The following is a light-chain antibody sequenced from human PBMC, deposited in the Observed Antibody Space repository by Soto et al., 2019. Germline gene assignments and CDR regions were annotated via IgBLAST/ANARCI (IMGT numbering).Light chain of an antibody. V-gene: IGKV1-5*03. J-gene: IGKJ1*01. Sequence: IQLTQSPSTLSASVGDRVSITCRASQGISRWLAWYQHKPGKAPNLLIYKASVLESGVPSRFSCSGSGTEFTLTITSLQPDDFATYYCQQYDSYSRTFGQGTKVEI. CDR1: QGISRW. CDR2: KAS. CDR3: QQYDSYSRT.